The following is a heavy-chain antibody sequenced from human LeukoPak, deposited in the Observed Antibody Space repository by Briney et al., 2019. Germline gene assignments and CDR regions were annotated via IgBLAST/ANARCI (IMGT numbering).Heavy chain of an antibody. CDR2: IYYSGST. CDR1: GGSISSYY. J-gene: IGHJ4*02. V-gene: IGHV4-59*08. CDR3: ARRIAASDAFDY. Sequence: PSETLSLTCTVAGGSISSYYWSWIRQPPGKGLEWLAYIYYSGSTNYSPSLKSRVTMSVDTSKNQFSLSLTSVTAADTAVYYCARRIAASDAFDYWGRGTLLTVSS. D-gene: IGHD6-25*01.